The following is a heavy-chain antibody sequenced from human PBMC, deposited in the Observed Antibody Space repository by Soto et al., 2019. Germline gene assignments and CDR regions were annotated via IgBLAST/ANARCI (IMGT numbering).Heavy chain of an antibody. CDR3: ARDPDYDILTGSDY. Sequence: PGGSLRLSCAASGFTFSSYWMSWVRQAPGKGLEWVANIKQDGSEKYYVDSVKGRFTISRDNAKNSLYLQMNSLRAEGTAVYYCARDPDYDILTGSDYWGQGTLVTVSS. CDR1: GFTFSSYW. V-gene: IGHV3-7*01. J-gene: IGHJ4*02. CDR2: IKQDGSEK. D-gene: IGHD3-9*01.